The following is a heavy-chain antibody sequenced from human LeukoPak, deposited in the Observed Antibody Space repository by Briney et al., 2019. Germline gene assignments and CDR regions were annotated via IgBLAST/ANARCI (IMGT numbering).Heavy chain of an antibody. D-gene: IGHD3-22*01. V-gene: IGHV3-48*03. CDR3: ARAKRGFTMID. CDR1: GFTFSSYE. CDR2: ISSSGSAI. Sequence: GGSLRLSCAASGFTFSSYEMNWVRQAPGKGLEWVSYISSSGSAIYYADSVKGRFTISRDNAKNSLYLQVNSLRAEDTAVYYCARAKRGFTMIDWGQGTLVTVSS. J-gene: IGHJ4*02.